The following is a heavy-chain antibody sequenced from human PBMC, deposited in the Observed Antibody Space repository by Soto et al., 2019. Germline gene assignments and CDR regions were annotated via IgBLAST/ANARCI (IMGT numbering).Heavy chain of an antibody. Sequence: SVKVSCKASGGTFSSYAISWVRQAPGQGLEWMGGIIPIFGTANYAQKFQGRVTITADESTSTAYMELSSLRSEDTAVYYCARDQKKRITVGRGGTLNRYYYYYGMDVWGQGTTVTVSS. CDR3: ARDQKKRITVGRGGTLNRYYYYYGMDV. V-gene: IGHV1-69*13. CDR2: IIPIFGTA. CDR1: GGTFSSYA. D-gene: IGHD3-10*01. J-gene: IGHJ6*02.